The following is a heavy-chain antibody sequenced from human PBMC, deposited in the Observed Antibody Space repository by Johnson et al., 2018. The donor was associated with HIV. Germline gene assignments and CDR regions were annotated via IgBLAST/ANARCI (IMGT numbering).Heavy chain of an antibody. D-gene: IGHD3-16*01. CDR1: GLNFSTYA. V-gene: IGHV3-23*04. CDR2: RSGSGGSP. CDR3: AKGFRGLGGPDAFDI. Sequence: VQLVEYGGGLVQPGGSLRLSCAASGLNFSTYAMSWVRQAPGKGLEWVSGRSGSGGSPYYADSVKGRLTISRDNSKNTLYLKMNSLRAEDTAVYYCAKGFRGLGGPDAFDIWGQGTMVTVSS. J-gene: IGHJ3*02.